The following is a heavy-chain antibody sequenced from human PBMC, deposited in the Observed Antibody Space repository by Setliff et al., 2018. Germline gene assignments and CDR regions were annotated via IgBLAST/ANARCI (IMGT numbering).Heavy chain of an antibody. CDR2: IYHSGGT. CDR3: ARGQATSSRSSLVY. Sequence: PSETLSLTCTISSDSINNFYWTWIRQPPGKGLEWIGYIYHSGGTSYNPSLKSRVTISVDTSKNQFSLNLSSVTAADTAVYYCARGQATSSRSSLVYWGQGILVTVSS. J-gene: IGHJ4*02. D-gene: IGHD6-6*01. CDR1: SDSINNFY. V-gene: IGHV4-59*01.